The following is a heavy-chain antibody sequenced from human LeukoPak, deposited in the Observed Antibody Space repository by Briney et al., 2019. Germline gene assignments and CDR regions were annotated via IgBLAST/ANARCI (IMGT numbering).Heavy chain of an antibody. V-gene: IGHV4-59*01. D-gene: IGHD1-14*01. CDR2: IYYSGST. J-gene: IGHJ3*02. CDR3: ARDRRYNTSPHDAFDI. Sequence: SETLSLTCTVSGGSINSYYWSWIRQPPGEGLEWIGYIYYSGSTNYNPSLKSRVTISVDTSKSQLSLKLSSVTAADTAVYYCARDRRYNTSPHDAFDIWGQGTMATVSS. CDR1: GGSINSYY.